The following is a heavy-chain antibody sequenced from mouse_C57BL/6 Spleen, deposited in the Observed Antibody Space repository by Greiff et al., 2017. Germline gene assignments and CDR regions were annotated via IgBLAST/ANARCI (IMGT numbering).Heavy chain of an antibody. V-gene: IGHV1-82*01. CDR1: GYAFSSSW. Sequence: VQRVESGPELVKPGASVKISCKASGYAFSSSWMNWVKQRPGKGLEWIGRIYPGDGDTNYNGKFKGKATLTADKSSSTAYMQLSSLTSEDSAVYFCARGGYYGSSYSMDYWGQGTSVTVSS. CDR2: IYPGDGDT. J-gene: IGHJ4*01. CDR3: ARGGYYGSSYSMDY. D-gene: IGHD1-1*01.